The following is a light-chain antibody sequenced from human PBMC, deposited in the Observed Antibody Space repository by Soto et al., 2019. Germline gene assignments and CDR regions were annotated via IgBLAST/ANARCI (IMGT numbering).Light chain of an antibody. J-gene: IGLJ1*01. V-gene: IGLV2-8*01. Sequence: QSVLTQPPSASGSPGQSVTISCTGTSSDVGAYNYVSWYQQHPRKVPKLMIYEVSKRPSGVPDRFSASKSGNTASLTVSGLQPEDDADYYCSAHGGSNNFYVFGTRTKVTVL. CDR2: EVS. CDR1: SSDVGAYNY. CDR3: SAHGGSNNFYV.